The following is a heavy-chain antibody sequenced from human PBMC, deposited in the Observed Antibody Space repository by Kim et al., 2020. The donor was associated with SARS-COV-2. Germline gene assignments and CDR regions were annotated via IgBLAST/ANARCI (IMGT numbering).Heavy chain of an antibody. V-gene: IGHV1-69*13. Sequence: SVKVSCKASGGTFSSYAISWVRQAPGQGLEWMGGIIPIFGTANYAQKFQGRVTITADESTSTAYMELSSLRSEDTAVYYCARDIYSYGYFWFDPWGQGTLVTVSS. D-gene: IGHD5-18*01. CDR1: GGTFSSYA. CDR3: ARDIYSYGYFWFDP. J-gene: IGHJ5*02. CDR2: IIPIFGTA.